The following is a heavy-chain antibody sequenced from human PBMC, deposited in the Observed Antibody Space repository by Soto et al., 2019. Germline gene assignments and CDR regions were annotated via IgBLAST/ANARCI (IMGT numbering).Heavy chain of an antibody. J-gene: IGHJ3*02. D-gene: IGHD3-22*01. CDR2: IYHSGST. V-gene: IGHV4-30-2*01. Sequence: SETLSLTCAASGGSISSGGYSWSWIRQPPGKGLEWIGYIYHSGSTYYNPSLKSRVTISVDRSKNQFSLKLSSVTAADTAVYYCATYDSSGPDAFDIWGQGTMVTVSS. CDR1: GGSISSGGYS. CDR3: ATYDSSGPDAFDI.